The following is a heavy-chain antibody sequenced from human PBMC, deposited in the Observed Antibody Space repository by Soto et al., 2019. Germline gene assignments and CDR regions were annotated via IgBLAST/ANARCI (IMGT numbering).Heavy chain of an antibody. Sequence: AASVKVSCKASGYTCTSYDINWVRQATGQGLEWMGWMNPNSGNTGYAQKFQGRVTMTRNTSISTAYMELSSLRSEDTAVYYCARGPRGIVVVVAANRYAFDIWGQGTMVTVSS. CDR2: MNPNSGNT. J-gene: IGHJ3*02. CDR3: ARGPRGIVVVVAANRYAFDI. V-gene: IGHV1-8*01. D-gene: IGHD2-15*01. CDR1: GYTCTSYD.